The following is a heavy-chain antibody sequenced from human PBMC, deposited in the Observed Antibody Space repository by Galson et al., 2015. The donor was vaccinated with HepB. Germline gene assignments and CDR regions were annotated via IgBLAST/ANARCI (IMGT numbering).Heavy chain of an antibody. Sequence: SVKVSCKASGGTFSSYAISWVRQAPGQGLEWMGGIIPIFGTANYAQKFQGRVTITADKSTSTAYMELSSLRSEDTAVYYCAREAVFYSSLGIWFDPWGQGTLVTVSS. J-gene: IGHJ5*02. CDR1: GGTFSSYA. CDR2: IIPIFGTA. CDR3: AREAVFYSSLGIWFDP. D-gene: IGHD6-13*01. V-gene: IGHV1-69*06.